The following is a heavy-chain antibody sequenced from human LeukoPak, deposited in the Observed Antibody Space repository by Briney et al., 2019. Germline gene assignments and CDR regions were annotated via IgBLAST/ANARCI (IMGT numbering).Heavy chain of an antibody. V-gene: IGHV3-30-3*01. CDR1: GFTFSSYA. J-gene: IGHJ4*02. Sequence: GRSLRLSCAASGFTFSSYAMHWVRQAPGKGLEWVAVISYDGSNKYYADSVKGRFTISRDNSKNTLYLQMNSLRAEDTAVYYCARDLSLLRYFDWLSGHFDYWGQGTLVTVSS. CDR2: ISYDGSNK. CDR3: ARDLSLLRYFDWLSGHFDY. D-gene: IGHD3-9*01.